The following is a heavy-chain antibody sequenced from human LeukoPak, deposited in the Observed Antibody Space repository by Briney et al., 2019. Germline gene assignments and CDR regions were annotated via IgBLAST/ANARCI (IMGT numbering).Heavy chain of an antibody. J-gene: IGHJ4*02. Sequence: ASVKVSCKASGYTFTSYYMHWVRQAPGQGLEWMGIINPSGGSTSYAQKFQGRVTMTRDTSTSTVYMELSSLRSKDTAVYYCARFAGIAAAGTHIDYRGQGTLVTVSS. V-gene: IGHV1-46*01. CDR1: GYTFTSYY. D-gene: IGHD6-13*01. CDR3: ARFAGIAAAGTHIDY. CDR2: INPSGGST.